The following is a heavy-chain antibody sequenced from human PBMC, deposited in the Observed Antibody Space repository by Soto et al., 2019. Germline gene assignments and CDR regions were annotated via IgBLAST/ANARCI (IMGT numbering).Heavy chain of an antibody. J-gene: IGHJ6*02. D-gene: IGHD6-13*01. Sequence: PGGSLRLSCAASGFTFSSYSMNWVRQAPGKGLEWVSSISSSSSYIYYADSVKGRFTISRDNAKNSLYLQMNSLRAEDTAVYYCATPIAAAEYYYYYGMDVWGQGTTVTVSS. V-gene: IGHV3-21*01. CDR3: ATPIAAAEYYYYYGMDV. CDR2: ISSSSSYI. CDR1: GFTFSSYS.